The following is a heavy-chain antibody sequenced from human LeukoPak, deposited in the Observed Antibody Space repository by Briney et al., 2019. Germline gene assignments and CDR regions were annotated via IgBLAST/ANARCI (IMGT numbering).Heavy chain of an antibody. V-gene: IGHV4-30-2*01. CDR3: ASTYYDFWSGYPDPRFDY. Sequence: SQTLSLTCTVSGGSISSGGYYWSWIRQPPGKGLEWIGYIYHSGSTYYNPSLKSRVTISVDRSKNQFPLKLSSVTAADTAVYYCASTYYDFWSGYPDPRFDYWGQGTLVTVSS. J-gene: IGHJ4*02. D-gene: IGHD3-3*01. CDR1: GGSISSGGYY. CDR2: IYHSGST.